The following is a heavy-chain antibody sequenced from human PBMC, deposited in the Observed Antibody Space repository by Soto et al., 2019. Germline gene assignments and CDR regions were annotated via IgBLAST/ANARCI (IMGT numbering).Heavy chain of an antibody. CDR3: ARQIYDSDTGPNFQYYFDS. CDR2: IDPSDSQT. CDR1: GYSCAGYW. Sequence: GESLKISGKGSGYSCAGYWITGVRQKPGKGLEWMGRIDPSDSQTYYSPSFRGHVTISVTKSITTVFLQWSSLRASDTAMYYCARQIYDSDTGPNFQYYFDSWGQGTPVTVS. V-gene: IGHV5-10-1*01. D-gene: IGHD3-22*01. J-gene: IGHJ4*02.